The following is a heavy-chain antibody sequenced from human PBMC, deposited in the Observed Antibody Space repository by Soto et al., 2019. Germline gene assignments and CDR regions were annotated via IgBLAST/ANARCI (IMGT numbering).Heavy chain of an antibody. CDR3: AKDFSGRY. CDR2: ISGSGSST. D-gene: IGHD3-3*02. Sequence: GGSLRLSCAASGFSFSTYNLAWVRQAPGKGLEWVSGISGSGSSTYYADSVKGRFTISRDNSKNTLYMQMNSLRAEDTAVYYCAKDFSGRYWGQGTRVTVSS. J-gene: IGHJ4*02. CDR1: GFSFSTYN. V-gene: IGHV3-23*01.